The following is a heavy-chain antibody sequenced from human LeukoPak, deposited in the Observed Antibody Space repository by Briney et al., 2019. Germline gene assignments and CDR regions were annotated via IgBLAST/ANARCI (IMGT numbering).Heavy chain of an antibody. CDR2: IIPIFGTA. D-gene: IGHD6-13*01. Sequence: ASVKVSCKASGGTFSSYAISWVRQAPGQGLEWMGGIIPIFGTANYAQKFQGRVTMTTDTSTSTAYMELRSLRSDDTAVYYCARDSYSSSLIDYWGQGTLVTVSS. J-gene: IGHJ4*02. CDR3: ARDSYSSSLIDY. CDR1: GGTFSSYA. V-gene: IGHV1-69*05.